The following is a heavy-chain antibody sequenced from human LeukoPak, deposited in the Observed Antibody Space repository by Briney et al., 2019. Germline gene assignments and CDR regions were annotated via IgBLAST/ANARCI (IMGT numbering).Heavy chain of an antibody. D-gene: IGHD4-17*01. CDR2: IYYSGST. J-gene: IGHJ2*01. V-gene: IGHV4-59*08. CDR3: ARREGDYGYWYFDL. CDR1: GGSISSYY. Sequence: SETLSLTCTVSGGSISSYYWSWIRQPPGKGLEWIWYIYYSGSTNYNPSLKSRVTISVDTSKNQFSLKLSSVTAADTAVYYCARREGDYGYWYFDLWGRGTLVTVSS.